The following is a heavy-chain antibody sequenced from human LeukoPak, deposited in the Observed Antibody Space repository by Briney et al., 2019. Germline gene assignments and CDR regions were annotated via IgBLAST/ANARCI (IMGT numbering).Heavy chain of an antibody. CDR3: ARSGSGGRRFDY. V-gene: IGHV1-8*01. D-gene: IGHD2-15*01. Sequence: ASVKVSCKASGYTFTSFDINWVRQATGQGLEWMGWMNPNTGNTGYAQKFQGRITMTRNSSISTAYLELSSLRSEDTAVYYCARSGSGGRRFDYWGQGTLVTVSS. J-gene: IGHJ4*02. CDR2: MNPNTGNT. CDR1: GYTFTSFD.